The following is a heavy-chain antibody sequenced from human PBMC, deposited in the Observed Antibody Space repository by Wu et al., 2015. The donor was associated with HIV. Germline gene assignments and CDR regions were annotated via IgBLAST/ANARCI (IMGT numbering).Heavy chain of an antibody. V-gene: IGHV1-8*01. D-gene: IGHD3-10*01. J-gene: IGHJ6*02. CDR1: GYTFTNYD. Sequence: QVQLVQSGAEVKKPGASVKVSCKASGYTFTNYDINWVRQATGQGLEWMGWMNPNSGTTAYAQKFQGRVTMTRDTSISTAYMELSRLRSDDTAVYYCARVGDTMVRGVIKAAYYYYGMDVWGQGTTVTV. CDR3: ARVGDTMVRGVIKAAYYYYGMDV. CDR2: MNPNSGTT.